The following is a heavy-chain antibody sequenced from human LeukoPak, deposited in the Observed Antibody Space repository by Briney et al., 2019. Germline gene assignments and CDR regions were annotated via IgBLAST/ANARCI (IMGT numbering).Heavy chain of an antibody. Sequence: SETLSLTCVVYGGSFSGYYWSWIRQPPGKGLEWIGEINHSGSTNYNPSLKSRVTISVDTSKNQFSLKLSSVTAADTAVYYCARTPHLEGSYYGMDVWGQGTTVTVSS. CDR1: GGSFSGYY. D-gene: IGHD3-3*01. J-gene: IGHJ6*02. V-gene: IGHV4-34*01. CDR2: INHSGST. CDR3: ARTPHLEGSYYGMDV.